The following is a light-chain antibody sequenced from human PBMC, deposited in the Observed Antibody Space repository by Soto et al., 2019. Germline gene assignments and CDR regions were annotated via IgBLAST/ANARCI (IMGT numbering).Light chain of an antibody. CDR3: QSYDSSLSGVI. CDR1: SSNIGADYD. V-gene: IGLV1-40*01. CDR2: DNS. J-gene: IGLJ2*01. Sequence: QPVLTQPPSVSGAPGQRVTISCTGSSSNIGADYDVHWYQQLPGTAPKLLIYDNSNRPSGVPDRFSGSKSGTSASLAITGLQAEDEADYYCQSYDSSLSGVIFGGGTKLTVL.